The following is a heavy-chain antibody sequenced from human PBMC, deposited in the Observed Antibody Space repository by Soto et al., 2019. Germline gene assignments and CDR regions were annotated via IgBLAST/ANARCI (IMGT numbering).Heavy chain of an antibody. J-gene: IGHJ5*02. CDR1: GGSISSYY. CDR2: IYYSGST. CDR3: ARTLNDNYYDRSGYAAPTIWFDP. Sequence: PSETLSLTCTVSGGSISSYYWSWIRQPPGKGLEWIGYIYYSGSTNYNPSLKSRVTISVDTSKNQFSLKLSSVTAADTAVYYCARTLNDNYYDRSGYAAPTIWFDPWGQGTLVSVSS. D-gene: IGHD3-22*01. V-gene: IGHV4-59*01.